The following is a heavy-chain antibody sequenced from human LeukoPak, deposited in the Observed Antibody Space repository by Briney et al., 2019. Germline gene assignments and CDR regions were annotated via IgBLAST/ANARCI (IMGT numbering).Heavy chain of an antibody. CDR2: IIPIFGTA. CDR3: ARDPYGSGSYYNGVWFDP. Sequence: GASVKVSCKASGGTFSSYAISWVRQAPGQGLEWMGGIIPIFGTANYAQKFQGRVTITADESTSTAYMELSSLRSGDTAVYYCARDPYGSGSYYNGVWFDPWGQGTLVTVSS. J-gene: IGHJ5*02. V-gene: IGHV1-69*13. CDR1: GGTFSSYA. D-gene: IGHD3-10*01.